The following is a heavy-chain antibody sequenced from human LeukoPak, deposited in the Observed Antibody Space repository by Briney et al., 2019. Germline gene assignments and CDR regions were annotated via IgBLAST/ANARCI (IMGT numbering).Heavy chain of an antibody. J-gene: IGHJ6*02. Sequence: SETLSFTCTVSGGSISSHYWNWIRQPPGKGLEWIGYIYYSGSTNYNPSLKSRVTISVDTSKNQFSLKLSSVTAADTAVYYCAREVPRAGMDVWGQGTTVTVSS. V-gene: IGHV4-59*11. CDR2: IYYSGST. CDR1: GGSISSHY. CDR3: AREVPRAGMDV.